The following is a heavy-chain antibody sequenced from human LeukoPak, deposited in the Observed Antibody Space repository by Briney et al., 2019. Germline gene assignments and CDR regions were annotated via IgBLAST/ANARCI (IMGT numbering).Heavy chain of an antibody. Sequence: ASVKVSCKASGGTFSSYAISWVRQAPGQGLEWMGGIIPIFGTASYAQKFQGRVTITADKSTSTAYMELSSLRSEDTAVYYCARGRSYGPFDYWGQGTLVTVSS. CDR2: IIPIFGTA. CDR3: ARGRSYGPFDY. CDR1: GGTFSSYA. V-gene: IGHV1-69*06. J-gene: IGHJ4*02. D-gene: IGHD5-18*01.